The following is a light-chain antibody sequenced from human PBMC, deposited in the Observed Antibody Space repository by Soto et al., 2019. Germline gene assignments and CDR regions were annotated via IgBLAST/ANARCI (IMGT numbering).Light chain of an antibody. CDR2: DTS. V-gene: IGKV3-11*01. CDR1: QSFSGS. J-gene: IGKJ3*01. Sequence: EIVLTQSPATLSLSPGERATLSCRASQSFSGSLAWYQQKPGQAPRLLIYDTSNRATSIPARFSGSGSGTDFTLTISSLEPEDFAVYYCQQRGNWPLTFGPGTRVDFK. CDR3: QQRGNWPLT.